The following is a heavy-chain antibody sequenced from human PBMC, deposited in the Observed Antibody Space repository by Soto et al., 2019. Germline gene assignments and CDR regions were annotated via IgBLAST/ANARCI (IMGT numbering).Heavy chain of an antibody. J-gene: IGHJ4*02. CDR1: GGSFSGYY. Sequence: SETLSLTCAAYGGSFSGYYWSWIRQPPGKGLEWIGEINHSGSTNYNPSLKSRVTISVDTSKNQFSLKLSSVTAADTAVYYCARGRITMIVVDTTTDFDYWGQGTLVTVSS. CDR2: INHSGST. CDR3: ARGRITMIVVDTTTDFDY. V-gene: IGHV4-34*01. D-gene: IGHD3-22*01.